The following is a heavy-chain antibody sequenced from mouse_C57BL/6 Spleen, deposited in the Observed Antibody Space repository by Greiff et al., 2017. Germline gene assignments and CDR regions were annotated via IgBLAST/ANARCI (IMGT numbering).Heavy chain of an antibody. J-gene: IGHJ3*01. D-gene: IGHD2-4*01. V-gene: IGHV1-15*01. CDR2: IDPETGGT. CDR3: TRFGGLRGAAWFAY. CDR1: GYTFTDYE. Sequence: QVQLQQSGAELVRPGASVTLSCKASGYTFTDYEMHWVKQTPVHGLEWIGAIDPETGGTAYNQKFKGKAILTADKSSSTAYMELRSLTSEDSAVYYCTRFGGLRGAAWFAYWGQGTLVTVSA.